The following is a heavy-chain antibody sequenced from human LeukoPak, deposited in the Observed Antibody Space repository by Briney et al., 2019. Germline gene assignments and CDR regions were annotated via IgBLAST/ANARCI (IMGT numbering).Heavy chain of an antibody. CDR3: ARDASRRVGATIPGFDY. J-gene: IGHJ4*02. V-gene: IGHV3-48*03. D-gene: IGHD1-26*01. CDR1: GFTFSSYE. CDR2: ISSSGSTI. Sequence: GGSLRLSCAASGFTFSSYEMNWVRQAPGKGLEWVSYISSSGSTIYYADSVKGRFTISRDNAKNTLYLQINSLRAEDTAFYYCARDASRRVGATIPGFDYWGQGTLVTVSS.